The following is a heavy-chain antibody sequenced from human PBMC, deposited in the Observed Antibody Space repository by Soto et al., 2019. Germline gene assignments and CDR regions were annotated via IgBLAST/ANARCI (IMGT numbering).Heavy chain of an antibody. V-gene: IGHV3-73*01. CDR2: IRSKANSYAT. CDR1: GFTFSGSA. D-gene: IGHD2-15*01. J-gene: IGHJ4*02. Sequence: LRLSCEASGFTFSGSAMHWVRQASGKGLEWVGRIRSKANSYATAYAASVKGRFSISRDESKNTAYLQMSSLKTEDTAVYYCTSHAPDERIRKGGQGTQVTVSS. CDR3: TSHAPDERIRK.